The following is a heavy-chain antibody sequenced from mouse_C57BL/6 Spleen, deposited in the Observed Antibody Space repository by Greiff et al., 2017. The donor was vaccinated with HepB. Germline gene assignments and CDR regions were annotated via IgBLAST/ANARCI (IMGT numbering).Heavy chain of an antibody. V-gene: IGHV1-50*01. CDR2: IDPSDSYT. CDR1: GYTFTSYW. Sequence: QVQLQQPGAELVKPGASVKLSCKASGYTFTSYWMQWVKQRPGQGLEWIGEIDPSDSYTNYNQKFKGKATLTVDTSSSTAYMQLSSLTSEDSAVYYCARWIQLGPPYFDYWGQGTTLTVSS. J-gene: IGHJ2*01. CDR3: ARWIQLGPPYFDY. D-gene: IGHD4-1*02.